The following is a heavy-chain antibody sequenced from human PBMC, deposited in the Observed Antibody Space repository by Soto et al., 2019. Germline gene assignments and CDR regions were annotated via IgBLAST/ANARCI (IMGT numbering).Heavy chain of an antibody. CDR2: ISTSGSDS. D-gene: IGHD1-26*01. CDR1: GFRFTTYG. Sequence: EVHLLQSGGGLAKPGGSLRLSCVASGFRFTTYGMAWVRQAPGKGLEWVSTISTSGSDSYYADSVKGRFTVSRDNSKNTLFLDMNSLRAEDTATYYCAKQGHYFYFDFWGRGTLVTVSS. J-gene: IGHJ4*02. CDR3: AKQGHYFYFDF. V-gene: IGHV3-23*01.